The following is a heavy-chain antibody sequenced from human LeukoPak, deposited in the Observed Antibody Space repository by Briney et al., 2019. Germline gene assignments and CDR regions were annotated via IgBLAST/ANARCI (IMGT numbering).Heavy chain of an antibody. Sequence: TGGPLRLSCKVSGYSFSSYWIGWVRQMPGKGLEWMGIIYPNDSDTRYSPSFQGQVTISADKSISTAYLQWSSLKASDTAMYYCARHRKDIGFDSWGQGTLVPVFS. V-gene: IGHV5-51*01. J-gene: IGHJ4*02. CDR1: GYSFSSYW. CDR3: ARHRKDIGFDS. D-gene: IGHD2-15*01. CDR2: IYPNDSDT.